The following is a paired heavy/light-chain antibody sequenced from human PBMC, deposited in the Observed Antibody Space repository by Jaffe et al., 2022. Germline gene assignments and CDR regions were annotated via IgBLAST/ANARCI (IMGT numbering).Light chain of an antibody. CDR1: SSNIGAGYD. J-gene: IGLJ1*01. CDR3: QSYDSSLSGSFYV. CDR2: GNS. Sequence: QSVLTQPPSVSGAPGQRVTISCTGSSSNIGAGYDVHWYQQLPGTAPKLLIYGNSNRPSGVPDRFSGSKSGTSASLAITGLQAEDEADYYCQSYDSSLSGSFYVFGTGTKVTVL. V-gene: IGLV1-40*01.
Heavy chain of an antibody. J-gene: IGHJ6*03. CDR3: ARDLGRYSGYDYYYYYMDV. CDR1: GGSISSGSYY. D-gene: IGHD5-12*01. V-gene: IGHV4-61*02. CDR2: IYTSGST. Sequence: QVQLQESGPGLVKPSQTLSLTCTVSGGSISSGSYYWSWIRQPAGKGLEWIGRIYTSGSTNYNPSLKSRVTISVDTSKNQFSLKLSSVTAADTAVYYCARDLGRYSGYDYYYYYMDVWGKGTTVTVSS.